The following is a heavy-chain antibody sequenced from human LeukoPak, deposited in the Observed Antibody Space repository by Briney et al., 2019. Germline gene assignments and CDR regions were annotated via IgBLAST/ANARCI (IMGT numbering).Heavy chain of an antibody. J-gene: IGHJ4*02. CDR2: INHSGST. Sequence: SETLSLTCAVYGGSFSGYYWSWIRQPPGKGLEWIGEINHSGSTNYNPSLKSRVTISVDTSKNQFSLKLSSVTAADTAVYYCAKDSDYVSSGCADYWGQGTLVTVSS. CDR3: AKDSDYVSSGCADY. CDR1: GGSFSGYY. D-gene: IGHD3-22*01. V-gene: IGHV4-34*01.